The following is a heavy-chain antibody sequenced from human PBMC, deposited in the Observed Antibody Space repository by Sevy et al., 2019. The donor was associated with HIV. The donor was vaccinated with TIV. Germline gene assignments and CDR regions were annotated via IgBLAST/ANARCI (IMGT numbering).Heavy chain of an antibody. J-gene: IGHJ4*02. V-gene: IGHV4-61*02. CDR1: DDSIRTSNFF. Sequence: SETLSLTCTVSDDSIRTSNFFWTWIRQPAGKGLESIGRIYSSWTTNYNSSLKSRLTMSIDTSTRQFSVRLSSVTAADTAVYYCARVSIYTLIVDWGQGTLVTVSS. CDR3: ARVSIYTLIVD. D-gene: IGHD3-22*01. CDR2: IYSSWTT.